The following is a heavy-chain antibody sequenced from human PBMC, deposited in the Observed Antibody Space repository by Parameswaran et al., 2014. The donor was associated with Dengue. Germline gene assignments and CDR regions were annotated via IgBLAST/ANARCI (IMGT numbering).Heavy chain of an antibody. Sequence: IRQPPGKGLEWVSAISGSGGSTYYADSVKGRFTISRDNSKNTLYLQMNSLRAEDTAVYYCAKDRYYYGSGSPDAFDIWGQGTMVTVSS. D-gene: IGHD3-10*01. J-gene: IGHJ3*02. V-gene: IGHV3-23*01. CDR3: AKDRYYYGSGSPDAFDI. CDR2: ISGSGGST.